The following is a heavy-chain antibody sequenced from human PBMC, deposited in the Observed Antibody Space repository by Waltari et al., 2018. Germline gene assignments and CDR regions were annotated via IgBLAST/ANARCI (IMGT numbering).Heavy chain of an antibody. J-gene: IGHJ4*02. Sequence: QLHLVQSGAEVKKPGASVTFSCQASVYTFTGYYIQWVRRAPGKGLEWMGRINPNSGDTNYAQKFQGRVTLTRDTSINTAYMELSSLKSDDTAVYYCARDLGSDYGNRDYWGQGTLVTVPS. D-gene: IGHD4-17*01. CDR1: VYTFTGYY. CDR2: INPNSGDT. V-gene: IGHV1-2*06. CDR3: ARDLGSDYGNRDY.